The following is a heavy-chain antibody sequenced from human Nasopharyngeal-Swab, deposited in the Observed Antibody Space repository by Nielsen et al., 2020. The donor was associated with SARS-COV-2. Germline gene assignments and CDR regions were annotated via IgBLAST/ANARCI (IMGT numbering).Heavy chain of an antibody. D-gene: IGHD1-7*01. CDR3: ARDTGGPPNYFDP. Sequence: GESLKISCVASGFSFSGYTMNWVRQARGKGLEWISSISSTTPYIYYADSVKGRFTISRDNAKNSLYLQMNFLRVEDTAMYYCARDTGGPPNYFDPWGQGTLVTVSS. V-gene: IGHV3-21*01. J-gene: IGHJ5*02. CDR2: ISSTTPYI. CDR1: GFSFSGYT.